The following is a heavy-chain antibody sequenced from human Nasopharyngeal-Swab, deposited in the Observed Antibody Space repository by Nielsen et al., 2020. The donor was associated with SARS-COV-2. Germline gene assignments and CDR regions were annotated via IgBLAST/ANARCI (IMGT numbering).Heavy chain of an antibody. D-gene: IGHD3-10*01. J-gene: IGHJ4*02. Sequence: KVSCKGSGYSFTSYWIGWVRQMPGKGLEWMGIIYPGDSDTRYSPSLQGQVTISADKSIGTAYLQWSSLKASDTAMYYCARQRGAYYGSGSYFGYWDQGTLVTVSS. V-gene: IGHV5-51*01. CDR3: ARQRGAYYGSGSYFGY. CDR2: IYPGDSDT. CDR1: GYSFTSYW.